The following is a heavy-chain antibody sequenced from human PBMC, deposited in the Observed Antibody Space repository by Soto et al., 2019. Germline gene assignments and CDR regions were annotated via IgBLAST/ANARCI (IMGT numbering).Heavy chain of an antibody. V-gene: IGHV3-7*01. CDR3: ARDRRLTVVVPAAMFDY. Sequence: HPGGSLRLSCAASGFTFSSYWMSWVRQAPGKGLEWVANIKQDGSEKYYVDSVKGRFTISRDNAKNSLYLQMNSLRAEDTAVYYRARDRRLTVVVPAAMFDYWGQGTLVTVSS. CDR1: GFTFSSYW. CDR2: IKQDGSEK. J-gene: IGHJ4*02. D-gene: IGHD2-2*01.